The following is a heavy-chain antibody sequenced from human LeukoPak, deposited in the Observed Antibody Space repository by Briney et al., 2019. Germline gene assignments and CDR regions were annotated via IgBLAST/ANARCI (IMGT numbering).Heavy chain of an antibody. V-gene: IGHV4-38-2*02. CDR2: IYHSGST. D-gene: IGHD4-17*01. CDR3: WRLPTVIFFDY. Sequence: SETLSLTCTVSGYSISSGYYRGWLRPPPGKGLEWVGSIYHSGSTYYNPSLKSRVTISVDTSKNQFSLKLSSVTAAGTALYYCWRLPTVIFFDYWGQGTLVTVSS. J-gene: IGHJ4*02. CDR1: GYSISSGYY.